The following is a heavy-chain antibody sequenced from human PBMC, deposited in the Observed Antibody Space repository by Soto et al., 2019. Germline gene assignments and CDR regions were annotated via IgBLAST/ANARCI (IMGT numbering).Heavy chain of an antibody. CDR3: ARSPLDGDSDY. CDR1: GYTFSNYY. CDR2: INPSGGST. D-gene: IGHD2-21*01. J-gene: IGHJ4*02. Sequence: GASVKVSCKGAGYTFSNYYMHWVRQAPGQGLEWMGIINPSGGSTSYAQKFQGRVTMTRDTSTSTVYMELSSLRSEDTAVYYCARSPLDGDSDYWGQGTLVTV. V-gene: IGHV1-46*01.